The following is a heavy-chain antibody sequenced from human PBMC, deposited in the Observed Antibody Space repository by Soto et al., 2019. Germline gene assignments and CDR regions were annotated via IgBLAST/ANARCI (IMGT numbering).Heavy chain of an antibody. J-gene: IGHJ3*02. D-gene: IGHD3-3*01. CDR3: ARTYDFWSGLRAFDI. CDR1: GGSISSYY. CDR2: IYYSGST. Sequence: SETLSLTCTVSGGSISSYYWSWIRQPPGKGLEWIGYIYYSGSTNYNPSLKSRVTISVDTSKNQFSLKLSSVTAADTAVYYCARTYDFWSGLRAFDIWGQGTMVTVSS. V-gene: IGHV4-59*08.